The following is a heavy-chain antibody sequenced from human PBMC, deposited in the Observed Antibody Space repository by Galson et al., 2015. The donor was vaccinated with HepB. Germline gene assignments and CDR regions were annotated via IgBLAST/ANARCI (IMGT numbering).Heavy chain of an antibody. V-gene: IGHV1-2*02. Sequence: SVKVSCKASGYTFTGYYLHWVRQAPGQGLEWMGWINPNNGGTNYAQKFQGRVTMARDTSITTAYMELSRLGSDDTAVYYCARGYSYASGEGYVMDVWGRGTTVTVSS. CDR3: ARGYSYASGEGYVMDV. D-gene: IGHD3-16*01. CDR1: GYTFTGYY. CDR2: INPNNGGT. J-gene: IGHJ6*02.